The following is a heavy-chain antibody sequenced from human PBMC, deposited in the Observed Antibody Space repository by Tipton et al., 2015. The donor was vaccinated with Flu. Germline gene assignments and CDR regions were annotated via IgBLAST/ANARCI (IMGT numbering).Heavy chain of an antibody. Sequence: SLRLSCAASGFTFSDYWMDWVRQAPGKGLEWVSGISWNGDYTGYADSVKGRFTISRDNAKNSLYLQMNSLRDEDTAFYYCARGTAAYCSSSSCPPNFEIWGQGALVTVSS. CDR3: ARGTAAYCSSSSCPPNFEI. D-gene: IGHD2-2*01. CDR1: GFTFSDYW. V-gene: IGHV3-20*04. CDR2: ISWNGDYT. J-gene: IGHJ4*02.